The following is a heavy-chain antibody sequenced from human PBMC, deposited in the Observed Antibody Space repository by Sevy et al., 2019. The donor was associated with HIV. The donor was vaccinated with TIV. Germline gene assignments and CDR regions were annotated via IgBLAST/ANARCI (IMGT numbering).Heavy chain of an antibody. Sequence: SETLSLTCTVSGGSITSLYWNWIRQPPGKGLEWIASIYYNGHINYNPSPKSRVTSTLDTSKNRFSLRLSSVTAADTAMYYCAGENAWGRGYSWGQGTLVTVSS. D-gene: IGHD1-26*01. CDR2: IYYNGHI. J-gene: IGHJ4*02. V-gene: IGHV4-59*08. CDR3: AGENAWGRGYS. CDR1: GGSITSLY.